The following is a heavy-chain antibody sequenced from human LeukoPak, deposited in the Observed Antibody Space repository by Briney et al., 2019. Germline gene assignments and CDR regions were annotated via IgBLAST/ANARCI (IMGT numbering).Heavy chain of an antibody. CDR3: ASLGTSLAVTKRGY. J-gene: IGHJ4*02. D-gene: IGHD4-17*01. Sequence: PGGSLRLSCAASGLTFSSYWMHWVRQAPGKGLVWVSRINSDGSSITYADSVKGRFTISRDNAKNTLYLQMNSLRAEDTAVYYCASLGTSLAVTKRGYWGQGTLVTVSS. V-gene: IGHV3-74*03. CDR2: INSDGSSI. CDR1: GLTFSSYW.